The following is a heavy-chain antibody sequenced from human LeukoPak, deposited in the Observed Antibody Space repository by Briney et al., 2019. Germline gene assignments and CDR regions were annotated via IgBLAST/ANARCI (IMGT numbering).Heavy chain of an antibody. J-gene: IGHJ6*03. D-gene: IGHD2-2*01. V-gene: IGHV4-59*01. CDR2: IYYSGST. CDR1: GGSISSYY. Sequence: SETLSLTFTVSGGSISSYYWSGIGQPPGKGLEWLGYIYYSGSTNYNPSLKSRVTISVDTSKNQFSLKLSSVTAADTAVYYCARLVVPAAHYYYYYYMDVWGKGTTVTVSS. CDR3: ARLVVPAAHYYYYYYMDV.